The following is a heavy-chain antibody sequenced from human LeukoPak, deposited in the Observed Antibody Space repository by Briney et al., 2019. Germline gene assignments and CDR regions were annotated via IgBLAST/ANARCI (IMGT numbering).Heavy chain of an antibody. J-gene: IGHJ6*03. Sequence: ASVKVSCKVSGYTLTELSMHWVRQAPGKGLEWMGGFDPEDGETIYAQKFQGRVTMTEDTSTDTAYMELSSLRSEDTAVYYCATEPIRLMDNYYYMDVWGKGTTVTVSS. CDR1: GYTLTELS. CDR3: ATEPIRLMDNYYYMDV. D-gene: IGHD2-2*03. V-gene: IGHV1-24*01. CDR2: FDPEDGET.